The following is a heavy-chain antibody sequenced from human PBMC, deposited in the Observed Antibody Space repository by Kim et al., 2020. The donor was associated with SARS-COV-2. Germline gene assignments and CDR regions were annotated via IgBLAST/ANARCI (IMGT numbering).Heavy chain of an antibody. CDR2: IYYSGST. J-gene: IGHJ6*02. D-gene: IGHD3-9*01. V-gene: IGHV4-39*01. CDR1: GGSISSSSYY. Sequence: SETLSLTCTVSGGSISSSSYYWGWIRQPPGKGLEWIGSIYYSGSTYYNSSPKSRVTISVDTSKNQFSLKLYSVTAADTAVYYCARGRYSYEIFMGYYYYDIDVWGQGTRVTVSS. CDR3: ARGRYSYEIFMGYYYYDIDV.